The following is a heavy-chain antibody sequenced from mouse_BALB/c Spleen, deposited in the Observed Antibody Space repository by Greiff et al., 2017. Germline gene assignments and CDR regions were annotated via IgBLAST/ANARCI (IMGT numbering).Heavy chain of an antibody. CDR2: ISSGGSYT. D-gene: IGHD2-14*01. J-gene: IGHJ2*01. V-gene: IGHV5-9-3*01. CDR3: ARRGRYEERSFDD. CDR1: GFTFSNYA. Sequence: EVQLMESGGGLVKPGGSLKLSCAASGFTFSNYALSLVRQTPEKRLEWVATISSGGSYTYYTDSVKGRFTISRDNAKNTLYLHMSSLRSEDTAMYYVARRGRYEERSFDDWGQGTTLTVSS.